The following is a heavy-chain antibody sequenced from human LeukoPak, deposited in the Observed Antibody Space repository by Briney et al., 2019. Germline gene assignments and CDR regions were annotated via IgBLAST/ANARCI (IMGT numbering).Heavy chain of an antibody. CDR3: ARHPSYYDSSGYYKDYYMDV. J-gene: IGHJ6*03. V-gene: IGHV5-51*01. CDR2: IYPVDSDT. D-gene: IGHD3-22*01. CDR1: GYSFTTYS. Sequence: GESLNLSWKGSGYSFTTYSIGGVRQLPGKGLEGMHLIYPVDSDTRYSPSLQGQATISADKSISTAYLQWSSLQASDTAMYYCARHPSYYDSSGYYKDYYMDVWGKGTTVTVSS.